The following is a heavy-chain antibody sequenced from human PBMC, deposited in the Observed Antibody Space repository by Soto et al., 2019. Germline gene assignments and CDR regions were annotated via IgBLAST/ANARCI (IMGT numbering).Heavy chain of an antibody. V-gene: IGHV1-69*01. CDR1: GGTFSSYA. CDR2: IIPIFGTA. Sequence: QVQLVQSGAEVKKPGSSVKVSCKASGGTFSSYAISWVRQAPGQGLEWMGGIIPIFGTANYAQKFQGRVTITTDESTSTAYMELSSLRTEDTAVYYCARASGIAAAGDYYYGMDVWGQGTTVTVSS. D-gene: IGHD6-13*01. CDR3: ARASGIAAAGDYYYGMDV. J-gene: IGHJ6*02.